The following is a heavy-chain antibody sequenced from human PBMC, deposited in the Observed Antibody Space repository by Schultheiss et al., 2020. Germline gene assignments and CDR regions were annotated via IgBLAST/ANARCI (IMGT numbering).Heavy chain of an antibody. CDR2: ISSNGGST. J-gene: IGHJ4*02. CDR3: VKGLASVVIAATAAFDC. CDR1: GFTFSSYA. V-gene: IGHV3-64*01. D-gene: IGHD2-15*01. Sequence: GGALRLSCAASGFTFSSYAMHWVRQAPGKGLEYVSAISSNGGSTYYANSVKGRFTISRDNSKNSLYVQMNSLSVEDTAVYFCVKGLASVVIAATAAFDCWGQGILVTVSS.